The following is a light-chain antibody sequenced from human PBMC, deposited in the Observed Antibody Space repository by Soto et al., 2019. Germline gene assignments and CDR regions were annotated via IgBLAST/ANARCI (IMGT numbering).Light chain of an antibody. Sequence: SYELTQPPSVSVSPGQTASITCSGNKLGDKYASWYQQKPGQSPLLVIYQDTKRPSGIPERFSGSNSGNTATLTISGTQATDEADYCCQAWDSGTAVFGGGTKLTVL. CDR2: QDT. V-gene: IGLV3-1*01. CDR3: QAWDSGTAV. CDR1: KLGDKY. J-gene: IGLJ2*01.